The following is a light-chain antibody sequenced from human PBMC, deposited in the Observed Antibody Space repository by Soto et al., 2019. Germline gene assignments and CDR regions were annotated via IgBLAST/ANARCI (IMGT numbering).Light chain of an antibody. Sequence: EIVMTQSPATLSVSPGERAPLSCRASQSVSSNLAWYQQKPGQAPRLLIYGASTRAAGIPARFSGSGSGTEFTLTISSLQSEGSAVYYCQQYSSWPPTTFGQGTKVDIK. J-gene: IGKJ1*01. V-gene: IGKV3-15*01. CDR2: GAS. CDR1: QSVSSN. CDR3: QQYSSWPPTT.